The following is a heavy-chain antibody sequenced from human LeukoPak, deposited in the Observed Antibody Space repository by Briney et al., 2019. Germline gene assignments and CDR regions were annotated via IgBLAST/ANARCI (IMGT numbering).Heavy chain of an antibody. D-gene: IGHD4-17*01. J-gene: IGHJ3*02. Sequence: PSETLSLTCTVAGGSISSYYWSWIRQHPGKGLEWIGYIYYSGSTYYNPSLKSRVTLSVDTSKNQFSLKLSSVTAADTAVYYCARKIDYGDYVFAFDIWGQGTMVTVSS. CDR2: IYYSGST. CDR3: ARKIDYGDYVFAFDI. V-gene: IGHV4-59*06. CDR1: GGSISSYY.